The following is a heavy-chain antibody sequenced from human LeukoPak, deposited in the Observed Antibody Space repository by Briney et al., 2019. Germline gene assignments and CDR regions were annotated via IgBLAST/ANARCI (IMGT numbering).Heavy chain of an antibody. J-gene: IGHJ4*02. CDR3: ASGFSSSPYFDY. D-gene: IGHD6-6*01. CDR1: GFTFSTYW. CDR2: IKRDGSDK. V-gene: IGHV3-7*02. Sequence: GGSLRLSCVASGFTFSTYWMSWVRQAPGKGLEWVANIKRDGSDKYYVDSVKGRFTISRDNAKNSLFLRMNSLRDEDTAVYYCASGFSSSPYFDYWGQGTLVTVSS.